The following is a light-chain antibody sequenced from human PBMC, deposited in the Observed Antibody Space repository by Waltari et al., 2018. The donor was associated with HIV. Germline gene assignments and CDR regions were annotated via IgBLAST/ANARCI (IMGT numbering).Light chain of an antibody. V-gene: IGKV3-15*01. Sequence: EIVMTQSPATLSVSPGEKATLSCRASQNVNNNLAWYQQKPGQSPRRLIYGASTRATGIPDRFSGSGSGTEFTLTISSLQSEDFVLYYCQQYNNWPPLSFGGGTKVEFK. CDR2: GAS. CDR1: QNVNNN. CDR3: QQYNNWPPLS. J-gene: IGKJ4*01.